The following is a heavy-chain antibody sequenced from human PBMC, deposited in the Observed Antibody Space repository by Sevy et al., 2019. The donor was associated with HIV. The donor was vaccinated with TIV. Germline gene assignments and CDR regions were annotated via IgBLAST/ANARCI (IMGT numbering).Heavy chain of an antibody. CDR3: ARGGRYSYVYDRAHWFDP. V-gene: IGHV1-8*01. CDR1: GYTFTSYD. Sequence: ASVKVSCKASGYTFTSYDINWVRQATGQGLEWMGWMNPNSGNTGYSQKFQGRVTMTRNTSISTAYMDLSSLRSEDTAVDYCARGGRYSYVYDRAHWFDPWGQGTLVTVSS. CDR2: MNPNSGNT. J-gene: IGHJ5*02. D-gene: IGHD5-18*01.